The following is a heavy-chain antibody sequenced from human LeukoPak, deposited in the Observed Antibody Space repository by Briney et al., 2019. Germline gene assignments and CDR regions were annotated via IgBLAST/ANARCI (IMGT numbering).Heavy chain of an antibody. CDR3: AIMPADKGTGVYYFDY. V-gene: IGHV4-59*01. J-gene: IGHJ4*02. CDR1: GGSISSYY. D-gene: IGHD1-14*01. Sequence: PSETLSLTCTVSGGSISSYYWSWIRQPPGKGLEWIGYIYYSGSTNYNPSLKSRVTISVDTSKNQFSLKLSSVTAADTAVYYCAIMPADKGTGVYYFDYWGQGTLVTVSS. CDR2: IYYSGST.